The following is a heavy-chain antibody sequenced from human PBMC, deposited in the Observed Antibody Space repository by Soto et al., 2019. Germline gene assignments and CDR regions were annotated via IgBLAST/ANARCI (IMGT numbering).Heavy chain of an antibody. D-gene: IGHD6-13*01. CDR1: GGSVSSSMYY. V-gene: IGHV4-39*01. Sequence: XNLSLACTVSGGSVSSSMYYWGWVRQPPGKGLEWIGIMYYSGSNYYNPSLKSRVTISVKTSKNQFSLKMSSVTAADTAVYYCARRVRRSSCYYWGQGALGPVSS. J-gene: IGHJ4*02. CDR3: ARRVRRSSCYY. CDR2: MYYSGSN.